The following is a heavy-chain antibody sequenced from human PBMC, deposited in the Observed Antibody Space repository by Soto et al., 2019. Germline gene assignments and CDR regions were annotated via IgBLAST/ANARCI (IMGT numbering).Heavy chain of an antibody. D-gene: IGHD3-10*01. Sequence: GGSLRLSCAASGFTFSSYAMSWVRQAPGKGLEWVSAISGSGGSTYYADSVKGRLTISRDNSKNTLYLQMNSLRAEDTAVYYCAKIVIPHQYGSGSLPAYFDYWGQGTLVTVSS. CDR3: AKIVIPHQYGSGSLPAYFDY. J-gene: IGHJ4*02. CDR1: GFTFSSYA. CDR2: ISGSGGST. V-gene: IGHV3-23*01.